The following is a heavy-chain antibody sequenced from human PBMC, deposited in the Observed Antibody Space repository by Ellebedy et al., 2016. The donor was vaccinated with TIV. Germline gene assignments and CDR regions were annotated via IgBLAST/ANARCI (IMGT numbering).Heavy chain of an antibody. V-gene: IGHV3-53*01. CDR3: AKDLGAIAAAGTEGDY. CDR1: GFTVSSNY. D-gene: IGHD6-13*01. J-gene: IGHJ4*02. Sequence: GESLKISCAASGFTVSSNYLSWVRQAPGKGLEWVSVIYSGGSTYYADSVKGRFTISRDNSKNTLYLQMNSLRADDTAVYYCAKDLGAIAAAGTEGDYWGQGTLVTVSS. CDR2: IYSGGST.